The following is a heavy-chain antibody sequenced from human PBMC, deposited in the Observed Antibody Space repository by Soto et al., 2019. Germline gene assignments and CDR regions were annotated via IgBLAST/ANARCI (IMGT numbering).Heavy chain of an antibody. CDR2: IYYSGNT. Sequence: QLQLQASGPGLVKPAETLSLSCTVSGGSISTSSYSWGWIRRPPGKGLAWIGSIYYSGNTYYIPSLKSRVARSVATAESRFSINLSTVTAADTAGYYCARHHHLVAADTNLLFDAWGPGNLVTVSS. CDR1: GGSISTSSYS. CDR3: ARHHHLVAADTNLLFDA. D-gene: IGHD6-25*01. J-gene: IGHJ5*01. V-gene: IGHV4-39*01.